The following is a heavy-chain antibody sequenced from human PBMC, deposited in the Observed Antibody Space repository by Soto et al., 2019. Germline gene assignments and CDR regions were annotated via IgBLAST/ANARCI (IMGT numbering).Heavy chain of an antibody. CDR2: IIPIFGTA. V-gene: IGHV1-69*05. Sequence: EASVKVSCKASGGTFSSYAISWVRQAPGQGLEWMGGIIPIFGTANYAQKFQGRVTITRDTSASTAYMELSSLRSEDTAVYYCARSIVVVTSFDYWGQGTLVTVSS. D-gene: IGHD3-22*01. J-gene: IGHJ4*02. CDR3: ARSIVVVTSFDY. CDR1: GGTFSSYA.